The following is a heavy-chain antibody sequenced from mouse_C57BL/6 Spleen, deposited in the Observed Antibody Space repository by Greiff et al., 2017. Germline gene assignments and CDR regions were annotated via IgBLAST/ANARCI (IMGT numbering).Heavy chain of an antibody. CDR3: TRRGGSSFYFDD. J-gene: IGHJ2*01. CDR2: IDPETGGT. V-gene: IGHV1-15*01. Sequence: QVQLQQSGAELVRPGASVTLSCKASGYTFTDYEMHWVKQTPVHGLEWIGAIDPETGGTAYNQKFKGKAILTADKSSSTAYMELRSLTSEDSAVYYCTRRGGSSFYFDDWGQGTTRTVSS. D-gene: IGHD1-1*01. CDR1: GYTFTDYE.